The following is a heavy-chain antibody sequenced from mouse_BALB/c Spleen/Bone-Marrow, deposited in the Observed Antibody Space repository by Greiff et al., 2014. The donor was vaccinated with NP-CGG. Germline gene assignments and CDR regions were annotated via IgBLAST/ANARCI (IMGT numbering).Heavy chain of an antibody. D-gene: IGHD2-2*01. J-gene: IGHJ4*01. CDR1: GYSFTSYW. CDR2: IDPSDSET. Sequence: VQLQQSGPQLVRPGASVKISCKASGYSFTSYWIHWVKQRPGQGLEWIGMIDPSDSETRLNQKFKDKATLTVDKSSSTAYMQLSSPTSEDSAVYYCAREAGYYYAMDYWGQGTSVTVSS. CDR3: AREAGYYYAMDY. V-gene: IGHV1S126*01.